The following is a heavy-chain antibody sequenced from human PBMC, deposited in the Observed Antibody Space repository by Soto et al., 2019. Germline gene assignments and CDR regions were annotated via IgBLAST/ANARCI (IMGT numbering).Heavy chain of an antibody. J-gene: IGHJ4*02. CDR2: IKSKTDGGTT. CDR3: TTVMGSGWYGDY. CDR1: GFTFSNAW. Sequence: EVQLVESGGGLVKPGGSLRLSCAASGFTFSNAWMSWVRQAPGKGLEWVGRIKSKTDGGTTDYAAPGKGRFTISRDDSKNTLYMQMNSLKTEDTAVYYCTTVMGSGWYGDYWGQGTLVTVSS. V-gene: IGHV3-15*01. D-gene: IGHD6-19*01.